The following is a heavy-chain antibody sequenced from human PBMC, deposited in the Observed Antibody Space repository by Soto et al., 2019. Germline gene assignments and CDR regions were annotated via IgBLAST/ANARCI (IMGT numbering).Heavy chain of an antibody. J-gene: IGHJ5*02. V-gene: IGHV3-23*01. CDR3: ARDPVGNTYVSGRVAAWFDP. D-gene: IGHD5-18*01. CDR1: GFPFSSYA. CDR2: ISGSVVST. Sequence: WGSRRLSCAVSGFPFSSYAMSWVRQAPGKGLEWVSAISGSVVSTYYAGSVKGRSTISRDNSKNTLNLQMNSMRAEDTAVYYCARDPVGNTYVSGRVAAWFDPWGDGTMVAVSA.